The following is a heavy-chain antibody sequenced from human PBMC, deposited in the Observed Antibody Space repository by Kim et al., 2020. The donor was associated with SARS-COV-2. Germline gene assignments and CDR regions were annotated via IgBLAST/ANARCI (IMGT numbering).Heavy chain of an antibody. J-gene: IGHJ4*02. CDR2: ISSSSSYI. CDR3: ARETGRYCSGGSCHGDY. D-gene: IGHD2-15*01. Sequence: GGSLRLSCAASGFTFSSYSMNWVRQAPGKGLEWVSSISSSSSYIYYADSVKGRFTISRDNAKNSLYLQMNSLRAEDTAVYYCARETGRYCSGGSCHGDYWGQGTLVTVSS. CDR1: GFTFSSYS. V-gene: IGHV3-21*01.